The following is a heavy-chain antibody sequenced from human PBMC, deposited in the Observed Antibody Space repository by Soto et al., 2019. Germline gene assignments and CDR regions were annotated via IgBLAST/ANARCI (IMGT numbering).Heavy chain of an antibody. V-gene: IGHV3-30*18. D-gene: IGHD3-22*01. CDR2: ISYDGSNK. J-gene: IGHJ3*02. CDR1: GFTFSSYG. Sequence: QVQLVESGGGVVQPGRSLRLSCAASGFTFSSYGMHWVRQAPGKGLEWVAVISYDGSNKYYADSVKGRFTISRDKTKNSLYLQMNSLRSQDTLVYYCAKGWREFYESSGQSLWDAFDIWGQGTMVTVSS. CDR3: AKGWREFYESSGQSLWDAFDI.